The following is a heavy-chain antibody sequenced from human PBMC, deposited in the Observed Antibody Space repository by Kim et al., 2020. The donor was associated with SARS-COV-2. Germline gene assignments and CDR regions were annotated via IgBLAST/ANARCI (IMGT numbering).Heavy chain of an antibody. CDR3: ARVRFDSSGYYLDEYTDY. D-gene: IGHD3-22*01. Sequence: SETLSLTCTVSGGSISSYYWSWIRQPPGKGLEWIGYIYYSGSTNYNPSLKSRVTISVDTSKNQFSLKLSSVTAADTAVYYCARVRFDSSGYYLDEYTDYWGQGTLVTVSS. CDR1: GGSISSYY. V-gene: IGHV4-59*01. CDR2: IYYSGST. J-gene: IGHJ4*02.